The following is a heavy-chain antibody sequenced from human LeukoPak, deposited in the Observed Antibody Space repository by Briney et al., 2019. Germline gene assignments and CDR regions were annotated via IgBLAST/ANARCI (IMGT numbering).Heavy chain of an antibody. Sequence: SETLSLTCTVSGGSISSYYWSWIRQPAGKGLEWIGRIYTSGSTNYNPSLKSRVTMSVDTSKNQFSLKLSSVTAADTAVYYCARVPNLRTGSLVFDYWGQGTLVTVSS. CDR2: IYTSGST. D-gene: IGHD3-16*02. CDR1: GGSISSYY. V-gene: IGHV4-4*07. CDR3: ARVPNLRTGSLVFDY. J-gene: IGHJ4*02.